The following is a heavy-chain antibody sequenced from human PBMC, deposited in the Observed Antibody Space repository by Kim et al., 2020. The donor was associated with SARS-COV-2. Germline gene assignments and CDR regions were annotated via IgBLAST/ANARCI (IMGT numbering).Heavy chain of an antibody. CDR3: ASRSYDYGDPDGPVFDY. J-gene: IGHJ4*02. V-gene: IGHV4-61*01. D-gene: IGHD4-17*01. CDR1: GGSVSSDIYY. Sequence: SETLSLTCTVSGGSVSSDIYYWTWIRQPPGKGLEWIGNIYYSGSTNYTPSLKSRVTISIDTSKNQFSLKVSSVTAADTALYYCASRSYDYGDPDGPVFDYWGRGTLVTVSS. CDR2: IYYSGST.